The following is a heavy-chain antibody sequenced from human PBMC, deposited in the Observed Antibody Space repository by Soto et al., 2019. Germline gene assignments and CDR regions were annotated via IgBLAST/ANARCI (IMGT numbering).Heavy chain of an antibody. CDR2: IYYSGST. D-gene: IGHD6-13*01. CDR3: AGNIAAAGTVDY. J-gene: IGHJ4*02. V-gene: IGHV4-59*01. CDR1: GGSIISYY. Sequence: SETLSLTCTVSGGSIISYYWSWIRQPPGKGLEWIGYIYYSGSTNYNPSLKSRVTISVDTSKNQFSLKLSSVTAADTAVYYCAGNIAAAGTVDYWGQGTLVTVSS.